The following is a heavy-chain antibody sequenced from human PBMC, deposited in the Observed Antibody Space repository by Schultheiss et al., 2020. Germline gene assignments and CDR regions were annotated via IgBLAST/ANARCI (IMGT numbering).Heavy chain of an antibody. CDR3: ARRGVSSWWVDV. V-gene: IGHV4-61*10. CDR1: GGSISSGSYY. J-gene: IGHJ6*02. Sequence: AETLSLTCTVSGGSISSGSYYWSWIRQPAGKGLEWIGEINHSGSTNYNPSLKSRVTISVDTSKNQFSLKLSSVTAADTAVYYCARRGVSSWWVDVWGQGTTVTVSS. D-gene: IGHD6-13*01. CDR2: INHSGST.